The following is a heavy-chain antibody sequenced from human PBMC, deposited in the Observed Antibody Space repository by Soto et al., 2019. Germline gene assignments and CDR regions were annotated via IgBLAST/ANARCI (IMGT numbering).Heavy chain of an antibody. D-gene: IGHD1-26*01. CDR2: IVPMYDSV. Sequence: QVQLVQSGSEVKKPGASVKVSCEASGGTLNTYTINWVRQAPGRRLEWMGQIVPMYDSVNYAENFQGRVTITADKSTKSSYMGLTSLRSEDTALYFCATWRPYSGSYCFDYWGQGAQVTVSS. J-gene: IGHJ4*02. V-gene: IGHV1-69*06. CDR1: GGTLNTYT. CDR3: ATWRPYSGSYCFDY.